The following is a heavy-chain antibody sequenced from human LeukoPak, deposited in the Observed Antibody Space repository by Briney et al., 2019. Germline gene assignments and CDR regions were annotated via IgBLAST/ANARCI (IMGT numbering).Heavy chain of an antibody. J-gene: IGHJ4*02. CDR2: IYPGDSDT. V-gene: IGHV5-51*01. CDR3: ARSPHLVGATGYY. CDR1: GYSFTSYW. D-gene: IGHD1-26*01. Sequence: GESLQISCKGSGYSFTSYWIGWVRPMPGKGLEWMGIIYPGDSDTRYSPSFQGQVTISADKSISTAYLQWSSLKASDTAMYYCARSPHLVGATGYYWGQGTLVTVSS.